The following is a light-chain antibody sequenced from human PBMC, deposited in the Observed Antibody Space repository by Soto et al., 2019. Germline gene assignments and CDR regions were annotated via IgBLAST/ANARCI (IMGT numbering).Light chain of an antibody. CDR2: WSS. Sequence: IVMTQSPDSLAVSLGERVAINCRSSRTVLSTSNNKNFLAWYQHKSGQPPKLLTYWSSIRASGVPDRFSGSGYGTDFTHTINNLQAEDVALYFCHQHYSAPAFGQGTRLEIK. CDR3: HQHYSAPA. V-gene: IGKV4-1*01. J-gene: IGKJ5*01. CDR1: RTVLSTSNNKNF.